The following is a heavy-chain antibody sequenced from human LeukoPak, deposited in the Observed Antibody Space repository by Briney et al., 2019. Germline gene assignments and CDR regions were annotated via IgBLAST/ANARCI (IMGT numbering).Heavy chain of an antibody. CDR2: IGGRDGST. D-gene: IGHD3-10*01. V-gene: IGHV3-23*01. CDR3: AKEDYYGSGSFPGY. J-gene: IGHJ4*02. Sequence: GGSLRLSCAASGFTFSSYGMSWVRQAPGKGLEWVSAIGGRDGSTYYADSVKGRFTISRDNSKNTLSLQMNSLRAEDTAVYYCAKEDYYGSGSFPGYWGQGALVTVSS. CDR1: GFTFSSYG.